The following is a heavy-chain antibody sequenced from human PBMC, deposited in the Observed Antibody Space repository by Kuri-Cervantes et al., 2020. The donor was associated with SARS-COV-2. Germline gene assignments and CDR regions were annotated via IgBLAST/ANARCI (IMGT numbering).Heavy chain of an antibody. D-gene: IGHD2-2*01. CDR1: GWSFSGYY. V-gene: IGHV4-34*01. CDR3: ARAAPPLGYCSSTSCGEIDY. Sequence: GSLRLSCAVYGWSFSGYYWSWIRQPPGKGLEWIGEINQSGSTNYDPSLKSRVTISVDTSKNQFSLRLSSMTAADTALYYCARAAPPLGYCSSTSCGEIDYWGQGTLVTVSS. CDR2: INQSGST. J-gene: IGHJ4*02.